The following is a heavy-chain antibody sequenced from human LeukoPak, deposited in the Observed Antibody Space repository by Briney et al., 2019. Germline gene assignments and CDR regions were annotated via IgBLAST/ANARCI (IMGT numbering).Heavy chain of an antibody. D-gene: IGHD3-22*01. CDR1: GGSISSYY. J-gene: IGHJ4*02. Sequence: SETLSLTCTVSGGSISSYYWSWIRQPPGKGREWIGYVYYSGSTNYNPSLKSRVTISVDTSKNQFSLNLSSVTAADTAVYYCARVQDTSGYFYNFDYWGQGTLVTVSS. CDR3: ARVQDTSGYFYNFDY. CDR2: VYYSGST. V-gene: IGHV4-59*01.